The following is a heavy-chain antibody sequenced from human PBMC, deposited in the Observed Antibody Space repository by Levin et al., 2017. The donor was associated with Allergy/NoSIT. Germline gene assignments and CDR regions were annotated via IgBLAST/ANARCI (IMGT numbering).Heavy chain of an antibody. CDR3: ARGGASSKYFDL. CDR2: IHYSGSS. J-gene: IGHJ2*01. V-gene: IGHV4-59*01. Sequence: ESLKISCLVSGASISSAYWSWVRQPPGKGLEWIAWIHYSGSSNYSPSLKSRVTISLDTSKNQFSLELTSVAAADTAVYFCARGGASSKYFDLWGRGTLVSVSS. CDR1: GASISSAY. D-gene: IGHD6-13*01.